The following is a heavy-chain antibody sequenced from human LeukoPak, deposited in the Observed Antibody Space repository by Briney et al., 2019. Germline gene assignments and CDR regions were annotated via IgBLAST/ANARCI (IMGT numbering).Heavy chain of an antibody. CDR3: AKGMYYFDY. CDR2: IYYSGST. Sequence: SETLSLTCTVSGGSISNYYWSWIRQPPGKGLEWIGYIYYSGSTNYNPSLKSRVTISVDTSKSQFSLKLSYVTAADTAVYYCAKGMYYFDYWGQGTLVTVSS. J-gene: IGHJ4*02. D-gene: IGHD3-10*01. V-gene: IGHV4-59*08. CDR1: GGSISNYY.